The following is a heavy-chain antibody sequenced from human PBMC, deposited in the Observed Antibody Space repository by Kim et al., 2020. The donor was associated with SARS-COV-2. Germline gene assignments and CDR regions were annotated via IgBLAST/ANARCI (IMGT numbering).Heavy chain of an antibody. D-gene: IGHD3-9*01. CDR3: ARDPHYDILTGYDEVLDI. V-gene: IGHV3-11*06. J-gene: IGHJ3*02. Sequence: KGRFTISRDNAKNSLYLQMNSLRAEDTAVYYCARDPHYDILTGYDEVLDIWGQGTMVTVSS.